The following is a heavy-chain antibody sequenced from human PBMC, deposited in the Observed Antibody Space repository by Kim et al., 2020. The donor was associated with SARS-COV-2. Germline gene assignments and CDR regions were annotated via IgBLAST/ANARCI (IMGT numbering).Heavy chain of an antibody. D-gene: IGHD6-25*01. CDR1: GGSFSGYY. Sequence: SETLSLTCAVYGGSFSGYYWSWIRQPPGKGLEWIGEINHSGSTNYNPSLKSRVTISVDTSKNQFSLKLSSVTAADTAVYYCARVFFPAGYQSPRARVKHFDYWGQGTLVTVSS. CDR2: INHSGST. V-gene: IGHV4-34*01. J-gene: IGHJ4*02. CDR3: ARVFFPAGYQSPRARVKHFDY.